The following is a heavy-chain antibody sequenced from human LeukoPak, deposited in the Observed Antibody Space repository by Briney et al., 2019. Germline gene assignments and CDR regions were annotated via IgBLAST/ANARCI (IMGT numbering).Heavy chain of an antibody. Sequence: GGSLRLSCAASGFSFSSSGMHWVRQAPGKGLEWVAVIWFDGSNEYYAESVKGGFTISRDNSKNTLHVQMNSLRVEDTSVYYCAREISMFVNAFDLWGQGTLVAVSS. CDR3: AREISMFVNAFDL. CDR1: GFSFSSSG. CDR2: IWFDGSNE. J-gene: IGHJ3*01. V-gene: IGHV3-33*01. D-gene: IGHD3-10*02.